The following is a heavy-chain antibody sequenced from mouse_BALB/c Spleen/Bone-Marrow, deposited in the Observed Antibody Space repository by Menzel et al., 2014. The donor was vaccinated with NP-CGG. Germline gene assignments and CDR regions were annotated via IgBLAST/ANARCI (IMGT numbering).Heavy chain of an antibody. CDR2: IHPNSGNT. Sequence: VQLQQSGSVLVRPGASVKLSCKASGYTFTSSWMHWAKPRPGQGLEWIGEIHPNSGNTNYNEKFKGKATLTVDTSSSTAYVDLSSLTSEDSAVYYCARELGRGYYFDYWGQGTTLTVSS. D-gene: IGHD4-1*01. V-gene: IGHV1S130*01. CDR3: ARELGRGYYFDY. CDR1: GYTFTSSW. J-gene: IGHJ2*01.